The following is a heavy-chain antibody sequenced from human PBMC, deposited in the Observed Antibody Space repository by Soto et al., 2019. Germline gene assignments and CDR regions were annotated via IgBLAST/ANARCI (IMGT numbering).Heavy chain of an antibody. Sequence: GASVKVSCKASGYTFTSYGISWVRQAPGQGLEWMGWISAYNGNTNYAQKLQGRVTMTTDTSTSTAYMELRSLRSDDTAVYYCARDNTNDYVWGSYPPQLDYWGQGTLVTVS. D-gene: IGHD3-16*02. V-gene: IGHV1-18*04. J-gene: IGHJ4*02. CDR1: GYTFTSYG. CDR3: ARDNTNDYVWGSYPPQLDY. CDR2: ISAYNGNT.